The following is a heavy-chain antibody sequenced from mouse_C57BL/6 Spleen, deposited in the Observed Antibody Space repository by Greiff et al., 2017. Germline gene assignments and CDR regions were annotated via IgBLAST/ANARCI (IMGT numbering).Heavy chain of an antibody. J-gene: IGHJ4*01. CDR2: ISSGSSTI. CDR3: ARRYYGSHYYAMDY. CDR1: GFTFSDYG. D-gene: IGHD1-1*01. Sequence: EVHLVESGGGLVKPGGSLKLSCAASGFTFSDYGMHWVRQAPEKGLEWVAYISSGSSTIYYADTVKGRFTISRDNAKNTLFLQMTSLRSEDTAMYYCARRYYGSHYYAMDYWGQGTSVTVSS. V-gene: IGHV5-17*01.